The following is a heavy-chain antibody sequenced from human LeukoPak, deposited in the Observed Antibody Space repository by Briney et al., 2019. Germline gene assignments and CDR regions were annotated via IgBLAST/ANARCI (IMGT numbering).Heavy chain of an antibody. Sequence: GGSLRLSCAASGFTFSSYAMHWVRQAPGKGLEWVAVISYDGSNKYYADSVKGRFTISRDNAKNSLYLQMNSLRAEDTAVYYCAREGGYDYVWGSYRSRWFDPWGQGTLVTVSS. J-gene: IGHJ5*02. CDR1: GFTFSSYA. V-gene: IGHV3-30-3*01. D-gene: IGHD3-16*02. CDR2: ISYDGSNK. CDR3: AREGGYDYVWGSYRSRWFDP.